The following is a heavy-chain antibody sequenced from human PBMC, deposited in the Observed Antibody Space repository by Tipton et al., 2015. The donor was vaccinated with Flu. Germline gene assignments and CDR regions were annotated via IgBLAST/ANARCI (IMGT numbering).Heavy chain of an antibody. V-gene: IGHV4-38-2*01. CDR1: GYSIRSSNYY. CDR2: IYRSGSA. Sequence: TLSLTCVVSGYSIRSSNYYWGWIRQPPGKGLEWIGNIYRSGSAYYNPSLKSRVSISVDTSKNRFSLKVSSVTAADTAVYFCARRDYSNYVSDPKNWFDPWGQGTLVTVSS. D-gene: IGHD4-11*01. J-gene: IGHJ5*02. CDR3: ARRDYSNYVSDPKNWFDP.